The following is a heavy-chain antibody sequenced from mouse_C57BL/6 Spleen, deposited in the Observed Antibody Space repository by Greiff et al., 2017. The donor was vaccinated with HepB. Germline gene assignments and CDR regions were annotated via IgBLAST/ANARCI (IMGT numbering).Heavy chain of an antibody. CDR1: GFTFSSYA. D-gene: IGHD1-1*01. J-gene: IGHJ3*01. Sequence: DVHLVESGAGLVKPGGSLKLSCAASGFTFSSYAMSWVRQTPEKRLEWVAYISSGGDYIYYADTVKGRYTISRDNARNTLYLQMSSLKSEDTAMYYCTGDHITTVVAEAYWGQGTLVTVSA. V-gene: IGHV5-9-1*02. CDR3: TGDHITTVVAEAY. CDR2: ISSGGDYI.